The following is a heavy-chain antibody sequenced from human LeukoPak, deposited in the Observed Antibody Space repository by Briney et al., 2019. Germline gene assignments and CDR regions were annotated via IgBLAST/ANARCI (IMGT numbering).Heavy chain of an antibody. CDR3: ARMKGVVVIPTARPTFYFDY. J-gene: IGHJ4*02. D-gene: IGHD2-2*01. Sequence: SETLSLTCTVSSGSISSTTYYWAWIRQPPGKGLEWIGSIYYNGDTYYNPSLKSRVIISADTSKNQFSLKLTSVTAADTAMYYCARMKGVVVIPTARPTFYFDYWGQGILVTVSS. CDR2: IYYNGDT. CDR1: SGSISSTTYY. V-gene: IGHV4-39*01.